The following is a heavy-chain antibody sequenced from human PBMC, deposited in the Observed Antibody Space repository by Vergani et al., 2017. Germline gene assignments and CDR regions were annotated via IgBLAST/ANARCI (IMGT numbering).Heavy chain of an antibody. Sequence: QVQLQESGPGLVKPSETLSLTCTVSGGSISSYYWSWIRQPPGKGLEWIGYIYYSGSTYYNPSLKSRVTISVDTSKNQFSLKLSSVTAADTAVYYCARVKIGTALDYWGQGTLVTVSS. CDR2: IYYSGST. CDR3: ARVKIGTALDY. J-gene: IGHJ4*02. V-gene: IGHV4-59*12. D-gene: IGHD3-22*01. CDR1: GGSISSYY.